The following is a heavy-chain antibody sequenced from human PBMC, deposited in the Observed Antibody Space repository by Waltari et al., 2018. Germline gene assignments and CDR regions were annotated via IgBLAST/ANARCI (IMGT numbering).Heavy chain of an antibody. J-gene: IGHJ4*02. V-gene: IGHV5-51*01. Sequence: EEQLVQSGVEVKKPGESLKISCKNYGQSLTNYWIGWVRQVPGKGLEWVAFIYFGDSTTGYSPSFQGQVTISVDKSINTAYLQWNSLKASDTAIYYCATTWGYWGQGTLVTVSS. D-gene: IGHD1-26*01. CDR1: GQSLTNYW. CDR2: IYFGDSTT. CDR3: ATTWGY.